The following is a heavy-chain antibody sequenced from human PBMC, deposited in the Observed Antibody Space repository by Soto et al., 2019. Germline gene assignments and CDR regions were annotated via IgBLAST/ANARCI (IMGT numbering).Heavy chain of an antibody. CDR1: GYTFTSYY. CDR3: ARVEIAAAGQNWFDP. Sequence: ASVKVSCKASGYTFTSYYMHWVRQAPGQGLEWMGIINPSGGSTSYAQKFQGRVTMTRDTSTSTVYMEPSSLRSEDTAVYYCARVEIAAAGQNWFDPWGQGTLVTISS. D-gene: IGHD6-13*01. V-gene: IGHV1-46*01. J-gene: IGHJ5*02. CDR2: INPSGGST.